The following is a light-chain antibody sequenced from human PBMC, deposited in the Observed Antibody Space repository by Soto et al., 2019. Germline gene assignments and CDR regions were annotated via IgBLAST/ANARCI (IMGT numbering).Light chain of an antibody. CDR3: SSYTSKGSLI. CDR2: EVR. V-gene: IGLV2-14*01. J-gene: IGLJ2*01. Sequence: QSALTQPASVSGSPGQSITISCAGTMRDVGAYNLVSWYQQHPGRAPQLIIYEVRNRPLGISFRFSGSKSGNTASLTISGLQAEDEADYYCSSYTSKGSLIFGGGTKLTVL. CDR1: MRDVGAYNL.